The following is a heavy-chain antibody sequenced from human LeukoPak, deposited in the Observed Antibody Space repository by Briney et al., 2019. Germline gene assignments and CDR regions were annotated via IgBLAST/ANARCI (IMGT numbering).Heavy chain of an antibody. CDR2: INWKSGTI. V-gene: IGHV3-9*01. CDR3: AKDPYSRAFEYFQH. Sequence: PGGSLRLSCAASGFTFDDHAMHWLRQAPGKGLEWVSGINWKSGTIGYADSVKGRFTISRDNAKNSVYLQMNSLRTEDTAVYYCAKDPYSRAFEYFQHWGQGTLVTVSS. D-gene: IGHD1-26*01. J-gene: IGHJ1*01. CDR1: GFTFDDHA.